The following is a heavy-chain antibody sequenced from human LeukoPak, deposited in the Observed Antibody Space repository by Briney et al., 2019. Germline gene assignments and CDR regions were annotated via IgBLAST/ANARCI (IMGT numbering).Heavy chain of an antibody. J-gene: IGHJ4*02. CDR1: GYIFTNFG. Sequence: VASVKVSCKASGYIFTNFGISWVRQARGQGLEWMGWISAYNGNTNYAQKLQGRVTMTTDTSTSTAYMELRSLRSDDTAVYYCARVRLYYYDSSGYYFDYWGQGTLVTVSS. D-gene: IGHD3-22*01. CDR3: ARVRLYYYDSSGYYFDY. V-gene: IGHV1-18*01. CDR2: ISAYNGNT.